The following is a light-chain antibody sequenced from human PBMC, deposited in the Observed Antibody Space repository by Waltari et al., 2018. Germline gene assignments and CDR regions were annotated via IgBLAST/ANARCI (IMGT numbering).Light chain of an antibody. J-gene: IGLJ3*02. V-gene: IGLV2-23*01. CDR3: CSYAPSSTVWV. CDR1: SSDVGSYNL. CDR2: EGS. Sequence: QSALTQPASVSGSPGQSITISCTGTSSDVGSYNLVSWYQQHPGQAPKLMIYEGSKRPSGVSNRFAGSKSGNTASLTISGLQADDEADYYCCSYAPSSTVWVFGGGTKLTVL.